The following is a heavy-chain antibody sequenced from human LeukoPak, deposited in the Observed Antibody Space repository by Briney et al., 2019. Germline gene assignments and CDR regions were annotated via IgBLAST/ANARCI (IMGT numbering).Heavy chain of an antibody. V-gene: IGHV5-51*01. CDR2: IYPGDSDT. CDR1: GYSFTSYW. J-gene: IGHJ4*02. CDR3: ARRLKNLAYCGGDCYLFDY. D-gene: IGHD2-21*02. Sequence: PGESLKISCKGSGYSFTSYWIGWVRQMPGKGLEWMGIIYPGDSDTRYSPSFQGQVTISADKSISTAYLQWSSLKASDTAMYYCARRLKNLAYCGGDCYLFDYWGQGTLVTVSS.